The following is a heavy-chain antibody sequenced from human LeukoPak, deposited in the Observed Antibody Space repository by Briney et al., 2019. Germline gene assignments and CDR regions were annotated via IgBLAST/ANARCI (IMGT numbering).Heavy chain of an antibody. J-gene: IGHJ4*02. CDR2: IYYSGST. Sequence: SETLSLTCTVSGGSISSGDYYWSWIRQPPGKGLEWIGYIYYSGSTYYNPSLKSRVTISVDTSKNQFSLKLSSVTAGDTAVYYCARGASGDYYDSSGYYVWGQGTLVTVSS. CDR1: GGSISSGDYY. V-gene: IGHV4-30-4*01. D-gene: IGHD3-22*01. CDR3: ARGASGDYYDSSGYYV.